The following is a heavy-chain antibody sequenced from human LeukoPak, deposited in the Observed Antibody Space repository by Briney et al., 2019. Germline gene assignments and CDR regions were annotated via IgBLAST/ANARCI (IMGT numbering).Heavy chain of an antibody. CDR3: ARAWRGSYVFDY. CDR1: GFTFSAYS. J-gene: IGHJ4*02. D-gene: IGHD3-3*01. V-gene: IGHV3-21*01. Sequence: GGSLRLSCAASGFTFSAYSMNWVRQAPGKGLEWVSCISSSSSYIYYADSVKGRFTISRDNPQNSLYLQMSSLRAEDTAVYYCARAWRGSYVFDYWGQETLVTVSS. CDR2: ISSSSSYI.